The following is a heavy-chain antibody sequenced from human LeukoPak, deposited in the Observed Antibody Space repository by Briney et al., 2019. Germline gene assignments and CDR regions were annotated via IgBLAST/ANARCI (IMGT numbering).Heavy chain of an antibody. V-gene: IGHV3-11*04. CDR2: ITSSGRSSGTTI. CDR3: ARVTSYWVVAAPYYFDY. Sequence: NAGGSLRLSCAASGFTFSDYYMSWIRQAPGKGLEWVSYITSSGRSSGTTISYADSVKCRFTISRDNAKNSLYLQVNNLRAEVTAVYYCARVTSYWVVAAPYYFDYWGQGTLVTVSS. D-gene: IGHD2-15*01. J-gene: IGHJ4*02. CDR1: GFTFSDYY.